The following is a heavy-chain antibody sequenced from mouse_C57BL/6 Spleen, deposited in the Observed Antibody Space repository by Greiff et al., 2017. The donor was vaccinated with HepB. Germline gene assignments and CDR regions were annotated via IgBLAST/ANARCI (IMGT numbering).Heavy chain of an antibody. J-gene: IGHJ2*01. CDR1: GYTFTDYE. CDR3: TRGYSDYDLDY. V-gene: IGHV1-15*01. Sequence: VQLQESGAELVRPGASVTLSCKASGYTFTDYEMHWVKQTPVHGLEWIGAIDPETGGTAYNQKFKGKAILTADKSSSTAYMELRSLTSENSAVYYSTRGYSDYDLDYWGQGTTLTVSS. CDR2: IDPETGGT. D-gene: IGHD2-4*01.